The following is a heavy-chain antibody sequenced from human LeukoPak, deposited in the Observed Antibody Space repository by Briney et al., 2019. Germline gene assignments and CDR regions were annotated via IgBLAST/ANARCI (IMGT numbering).Heavy chain of an antibody. CDR2: IYYSGST. CDR1: GGSISSGNYY. CDR3: ARTGGSVMIDY. V-gene: IGHV4-61*01. D-gene: IGHD2-21*01. Sequence: SETLSLTCTVSGGSISSGNYYWSWIRQPPGKGLECIGYIYYSGSTYYNPSLKSRVTISVDTSKNQFSLKLSSVTAADTAVYYCARTGGSVMIDYWGQGTLVTVSS. J-gene: IGHJ4*02.